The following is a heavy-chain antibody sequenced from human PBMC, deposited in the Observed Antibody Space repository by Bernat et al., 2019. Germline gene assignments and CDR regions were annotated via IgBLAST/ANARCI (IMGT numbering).Heavy chain of an antibody. CDR3: ASDSYGYYYFDY. Sequence: QLQLQESGPGLVKPSETPSLTCNVSGGSVSSSSYYWGWIRQPPGKGLEWIGSIYYSGSTYYNPSLKSRVTISVDTSKNQFSLKLSSVTAADTAVYYCASDSYGYYYFDYWGQGTLVTVSS. CDR2: IYYSGST. V-gene: IGHV4-39*01. CDR1: GGSVSSSSYY. D-gene: IGHD5-18*01. J-gene: IGHJ4*02.